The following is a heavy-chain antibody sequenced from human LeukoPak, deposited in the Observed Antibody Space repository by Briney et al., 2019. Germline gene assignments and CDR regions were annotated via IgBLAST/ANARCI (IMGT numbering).Heavy chain of an antibody. CDR1: GGSISSYY. J-gene: IGHJ5*02. CDR3: ARARLERRGVWFDP. Sequence: SETLSLTCTVSGGSISSYYWSWIRQPPGKGLEWIGYIYYSGSTNYNPSLKSRVTISVDTSKNQFSLKLSSVTAADTAVYYCARARLERRGVWFDPWGQGTLVTVSS. V-gene: IGHV4-59*01. CDR2: IYYSGST. D-gene: IGHD1-1*01.